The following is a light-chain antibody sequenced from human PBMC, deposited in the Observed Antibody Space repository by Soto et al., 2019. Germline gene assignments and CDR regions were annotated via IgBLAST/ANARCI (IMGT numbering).Light chain of an antibody. V-gene: IGKV3-20*01. J-gene: IGKJ1*01. CDR3: QQCGSSPET. Sequence: EIVLTQSPGTLSLSPGERATLSCRASQSVSSSRLAWYQQKPGQAPRFLINRASSRAPGIPARFSGSASGTEFTLTISSLHSEDFAVYYCQQCGSSPETFGQGTKVDIK. CDR1: QSVSSSR. CDR2: RAS.